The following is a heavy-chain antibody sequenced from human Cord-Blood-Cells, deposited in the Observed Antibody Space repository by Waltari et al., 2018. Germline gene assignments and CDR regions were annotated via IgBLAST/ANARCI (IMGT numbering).Heavy chain of an antibody. CDR2: INPSGST. D-gene: IGHD6-6*01. CDR3: ARSSSIAARGWDY. CDR1: GGSFSGYY. J-gene: IGHJ4*02. V-gene: IGHV4-34*01. Sequence: QLQLQPWGAGLLKPSETLSLTCAVYGGSFSGYYWSWIRQPPGKGLEWVGEINPSGSTNYNPSLKSRVTISVDTSKNQFSLKLSSVTAADTAVYYCARSSSIAARGWDYWGQGTLVTVSS.